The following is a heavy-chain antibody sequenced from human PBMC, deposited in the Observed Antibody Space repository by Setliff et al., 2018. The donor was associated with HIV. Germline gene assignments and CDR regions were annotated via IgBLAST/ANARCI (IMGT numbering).Heavy chain of an antibody. J-gene: IGHJ4*02. CDR3: ARQAWHSGRNGYFVDY. D-gene: IGHD2-15*01. Sequence: PSETLSLTCAVSGGSISSSNWWSWVRQPPGKGLEWIGEIYHSGSANYNPSLKSRVIISIDKSKNQFSLKLSSVTAADTAVYYCARQAWHSGRNGYFVDYWGQGTLVTVSS. CDR2: IYHSGSA. CDR1: GGSISSSNW. V-gene: IGHV4-4*02.